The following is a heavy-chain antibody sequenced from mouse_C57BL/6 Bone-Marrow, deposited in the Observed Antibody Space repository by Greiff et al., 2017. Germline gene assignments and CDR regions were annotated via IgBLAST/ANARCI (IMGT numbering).Heavy chain of an antibody. V-gene: IGHV3-6*01. J-gene: IGHJ4*01. CDR2: ISYDGSN. Sequence: VQLKESGPGLVKPSQSLSLTCSVTGYSITSGYYWNWIRQFPGNKLEWMGYISYDGSNNYNPSLKNRISITRDTSKNQFFLKLNSVTPEDTATDYCARETSTVVRAMDYWGQGTSVTVSS. CDR1: GYSITSGYY. CDR3: ARETSTVVRAMDY. D-gene: IGHD1-1*01.